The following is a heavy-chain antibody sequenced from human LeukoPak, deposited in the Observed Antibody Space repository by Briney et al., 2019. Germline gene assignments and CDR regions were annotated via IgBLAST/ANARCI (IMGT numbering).Heavy chain of an antibody. CDR2: IHSDGTT. D-gene: IGHD6-19*01. J-gene: IGHJ4*02. CDR1: EFSVSHNY. V-gene: IGHV3-53*01. Sequence: GGSLRLSCAASEFSVSHNYMSWVRQAPGKGLEWVSVIHSDGTTHYADSVKGRFTISRDNSKNTLYLQMNSLRVEDTAMYYCARETGYSTGWYAYYFDYWGQGTLVTVAS. CDR3: ARETGYSTGWYAYYFDY.